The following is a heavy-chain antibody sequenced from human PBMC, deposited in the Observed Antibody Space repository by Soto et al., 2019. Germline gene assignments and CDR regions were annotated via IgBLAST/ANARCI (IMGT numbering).Heavy chain of an antibody. D-gene: IGHD2-21*01. Sequence: QLQLQESGPGLVKPSETLSLTCTVSGGSISSSSYYWGWIRQPPGKGLEWIGSIYYSGSTYYNPSLTSRVNVSVDTHKHHFSLKLSSVPAAETAVYSCASRDGSPHYRYWDQGTLVTVSS. CDR2: IYYSGST. CDR3: ASRDGSPHYRY. V-gene: IGHV4-39*02. J-gene: IGHJ4*02. CDR1: GGSISSSSYY.